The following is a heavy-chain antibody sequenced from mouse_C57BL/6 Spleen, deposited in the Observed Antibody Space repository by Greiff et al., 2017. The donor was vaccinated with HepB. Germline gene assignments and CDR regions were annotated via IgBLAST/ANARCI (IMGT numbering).Heavy chain of an antibody. J-gene: IGHJ4*01. Sequence: VQLQQPGAELVRPGSSVKLSCKASGYTFTSYWMHWVKQRPIQGLEWIGNIDPSDSETHYNQKFKDKATLTVDKSSSTAYMQLSSLTSEDSAVYYCASYGYDKAAAMDYWGQGTSSTVSS. V-gene: IGHV1-52*01. CDR3: ASYGYDKAAAMDY. D-gene: IGHD2-2*01. CDR2: IDPSDSET. CDR1: GYTFTSYW.